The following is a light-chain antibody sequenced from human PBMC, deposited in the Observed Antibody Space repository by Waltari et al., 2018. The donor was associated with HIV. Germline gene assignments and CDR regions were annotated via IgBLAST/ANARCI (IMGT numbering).Light chain of an antibody. CDR1: QNIDTNY. J-gene: IGKJ1*01. CDR3: QQYVTSAT. Sequence: IVLTQSPGTLSLSPGDRATLSFRASQNIDTNYLAWSHQKPGQAPRTLIYGAVSKSTGIQDKYSGGGSGTDFTVAITSRAPADFGFYYCQQYVTSATFGQGTKVEIQ. V-gene: IGKV3-20*01. CDR2: GAV.